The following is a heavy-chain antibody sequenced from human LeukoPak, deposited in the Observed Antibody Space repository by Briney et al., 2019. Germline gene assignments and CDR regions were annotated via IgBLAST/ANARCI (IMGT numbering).Heavy chain of an antibody. CDR2: INSDGSST. D-gene: IGHD3-10*01. Sequence: GGSLRLSCAASGFTFSSYWMHWVRHAPGKGLVWVSRINSDGSSTSYADSVKGRFTNSRDNAKNTLYLQMNSLRAEDTAVYYCARSGYGSGSYYPPNWFDPWGQGTLVTVSS. CDR3: ARSGYGSGSYYPPNWFDP. CDR1: GFTFSSYW. J-gene: IGHJ5*02. V-gene: IGHV3-74*01.